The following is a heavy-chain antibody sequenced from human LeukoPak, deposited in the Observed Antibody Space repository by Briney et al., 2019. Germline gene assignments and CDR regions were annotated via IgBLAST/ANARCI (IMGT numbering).Heavy chain of an antibody. CDR2: ISGSGGST. Sequence: PGGSLRLSCAASGFTFSSYVMSWVRQAPGKGLEWVSTISGSGGSTYYADSVKGRFTISRDNSRNTLYLQMNSLRAEDTAVCYCATSRGWLVTRDAFDIWGQGTMVTVSS. J-gene: IGHJ3*02. V-gene: IGHV3-23*01. CDR1: GFTFSSYV. CDR3: ATSRGWLVTRDAFDI. D-gene: IGHD6-19*01.